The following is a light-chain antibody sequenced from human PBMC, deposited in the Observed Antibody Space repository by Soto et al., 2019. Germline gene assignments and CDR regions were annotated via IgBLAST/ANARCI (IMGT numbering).Light chain of an antibody. J-gene: IGKJ1*01. CDR3: QQYNTFWT. CDR1: QSVSSW. Sequence: DIQMTQSPSTLSASVGDTVTVTCRASQSVSSWLAWYQQKPGKAPKLLIYDVSSLQSGVPSRFSGSGSGTEFTLTISSLQPDDSATYYCQQYNTFWTFGQGTKVDIK. V-gene: IGKV1-5*01. CDR2: DVS.